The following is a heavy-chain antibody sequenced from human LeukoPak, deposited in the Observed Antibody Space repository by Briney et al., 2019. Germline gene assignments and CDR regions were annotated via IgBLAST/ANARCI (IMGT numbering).Heavy chain of an antibody. Sequence: ASVKVSCKASGYTFTSYDINWVREATGQELEWIGWMNPNSGNTGYAQKFQGRVTITRNTSISTAYMELSSLRSEDTAVYYCARGETVAGYYYYYMDVWGKGTTVTVSS. CDR3: ARGETVAGYYYYYMDV. CDR1: GYTFTSYD. D-gene: IGHD6-19*01. V-gene: IGHV1-8*03. CDR2: MNPNSGNT. J-gene: IGHJ6*03.